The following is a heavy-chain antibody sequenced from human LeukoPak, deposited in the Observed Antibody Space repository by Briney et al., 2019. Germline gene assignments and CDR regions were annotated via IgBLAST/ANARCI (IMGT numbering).Heavy chain of an antibody. D-gene: IGHD2-21*02. CDR2: IRSKAYGGTT. CDR3: TRDWTNLIVVVTATPSPGFDY. CDR1: GFTFGDYA. J-gene: IGHJ4*02. V-gene: IGHV3-49*03. Sequence: PGGSLRLSCTASGFTFGDYAMSWFRQAPGKGLEWVGFIRSKAYGGTTEYAASVKGRFTISRDDSKSIAYLQMNSLKTEDTAVYYCTRDWTNLIVVVTATPSPGFDYWGQGTLVTVSS.